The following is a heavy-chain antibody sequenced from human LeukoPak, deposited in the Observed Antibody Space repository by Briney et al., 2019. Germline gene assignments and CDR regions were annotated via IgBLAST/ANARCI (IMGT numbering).Heavy chain of an antibody. V-gene: IGHV3-21*01. CDR2: ISSSSSYI. CDR1: GFTFSSYS. Sequence: GGSLRLSWAASGFTFSSYSMNWVRQAPGKGLEWVSSISSSSSYIYYADSVKGRFTISRDNAKNSLYLQMNSLRAEDTAVYYCARDRWFGEYYYHGMDVWGKGTTVTVSS. J-gene: IGHJ6*04. D-gene: IGHD3-10*01. CDR3: ARDRWFGEYYYHGMDV.